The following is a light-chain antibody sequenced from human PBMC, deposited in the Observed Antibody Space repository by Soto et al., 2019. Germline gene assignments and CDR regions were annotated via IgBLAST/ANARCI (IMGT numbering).Light chain of an antibody. CDR3: QQSYNIPPT. Sequence: DIQMTQSPVSLAASVGDRVTITCRASETISTFLNWYQQKQGKXXKXXIFAASSLQSGVPSRFSGSGSGTDLAITISGLQPEDVETYDCQQSYNIPPTFGQGTKVDIK. J-gene: IGKJ1*01. V-gene: IGKV1-39*01. CDR2: AAS. CDR1: ETISTF.